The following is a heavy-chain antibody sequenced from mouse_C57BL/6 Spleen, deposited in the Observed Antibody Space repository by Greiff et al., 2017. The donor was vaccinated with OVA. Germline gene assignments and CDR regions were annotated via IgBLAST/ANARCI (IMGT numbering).Heavy chain of an antibody. CDR3: ARAGDYLYFDG. J-gene: IGHJ1*03. V-gene: IGHV1-64*01. Sequence: VQLQQPGAELVKPGASVKLSCKASGYTFTSYWMHWVKQRPGQGLEWIGMIHPNSGSTNYNEKFKSKATLTVDKSSSTAYMQLSSLTSEDSAVYYCARAGDYLYFDGWGTGTTVTGSS. CDR1: GYTFTSYW. D-gene: IGHD2-4*01. CDR2: IHPNSGST.